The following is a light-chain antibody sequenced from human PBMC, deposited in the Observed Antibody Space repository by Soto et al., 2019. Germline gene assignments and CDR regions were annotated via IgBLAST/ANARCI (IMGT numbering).Light chain of an antibody. CDR2: GAS. CDR1: QSFNSIY. Sequence: EIVLTQSPGTLSLSPGEIATLSCRASQSFNSIYLAWYQQKPGQAPRLLIYGASSRATGIPDRFSGSGSGTDFTLTISRLEPEDAAVYYCQQYGSSPITFGQGTRLEIK. J-gene: IGKJ5*01. CDR3: QQYGSSPIT. V-gene: IGKV3-20*01.